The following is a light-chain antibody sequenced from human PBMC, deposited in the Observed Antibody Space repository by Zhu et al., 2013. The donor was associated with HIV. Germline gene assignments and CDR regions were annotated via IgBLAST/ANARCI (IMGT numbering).Light chain of an antibody. CDR2: DAS. CDR1: QDISNY. V-gene: IGKV1-33*01. Sequence: DIQMTQSPSSLSASVGDRVTITCQASQDISNYLNWYQHKVGKAPKLLIYDASNLETGVPSRFSGSESGTYFTFTITSLQPEDIGTYYCQQYDSLPYTFGPGDQAGDQT. J-gene: IGKJ2*01. CDR3: QQYDSLPYT.